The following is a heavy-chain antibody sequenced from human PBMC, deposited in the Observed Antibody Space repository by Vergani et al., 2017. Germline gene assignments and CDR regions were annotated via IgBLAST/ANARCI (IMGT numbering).Heavy chain of an antibody. CDR2: ISSGDET. J-gene: IGHJ5*02. V-gene: IGHV3-66*02. CDR3: ARGNYYGSVTYDDP. CDR1: GSTVSGYY. Sequence: ELQLVESGGGLVQPGGSLRLSCAASGSTVSGYYMTWVRQAPGKGLEWVSHISSGDETYYADSVKGRVPISCETSTNTLHLQINNLRVEDTAVYYCARGNYYGSVTYDDPWGQGNLVPGSS. D-gene: IGHD3-10*01.